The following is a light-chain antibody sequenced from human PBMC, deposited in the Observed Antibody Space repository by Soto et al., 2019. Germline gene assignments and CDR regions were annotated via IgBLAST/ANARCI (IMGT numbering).Light chain of an antibody. J-gene: IGKJ4*01. CDR1: QSFRSN. V-gene: IGKV3-15*01. CDR2: GAS. Sequence: EVVMSQSPATLSVSPGEEVTLSFRASQSFRSNLAWYQQKPGQAPRLLIYGASTGATGIPARFSGSGSGTEFTLTISSLQFEDFAVYYCQQYGSSPLTFGGGTKVDIK. CDR3: QQYGSSPLT.